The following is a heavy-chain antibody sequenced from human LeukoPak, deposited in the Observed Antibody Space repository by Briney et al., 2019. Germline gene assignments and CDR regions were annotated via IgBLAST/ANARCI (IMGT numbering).Heavy chain of an antibody. D-gene: IGHD1-26*01. V-gene: IGHV4-39*07. CDR3: ARGSGLVGGFYFDY. CDR2: IYYSGST. J-gene: IGHJ4*02. CDR1: GGSISSSSYY. Sequence: SETLSLTCTVSGGSISSSSYYWGWIRQPPGKGLEWIGSIYYSGSTYYNPSLKSRVTMSVDTSKNQFSLKLSSVTAADTAVYYCARGSGLVGGFYFDYWGQGTLVTVSS.